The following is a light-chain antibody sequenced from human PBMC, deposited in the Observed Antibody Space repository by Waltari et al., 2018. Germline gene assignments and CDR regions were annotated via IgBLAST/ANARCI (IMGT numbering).Light chain of an antibody. V-gene: IGLV2-14*01. CDR2: EVS. Sequence: QSALTQPASVSGSPGQSITISCTGTSSDVGGYTYVSWYQQHPGKAPKLMIYEVSNRPSGVSNRFSGSKSGNTASLTFSGLQAEDEADYYCASYTSSDSWVFGGGTKLTVL. CDR3: ASYTSSDSWV. J-gene: IGLJ3*02. CDR1: SSDVGGYTY.